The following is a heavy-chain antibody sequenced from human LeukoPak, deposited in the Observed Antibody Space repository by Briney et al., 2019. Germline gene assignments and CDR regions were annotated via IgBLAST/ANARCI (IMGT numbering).Heavy chain of an antibody. CDR1: GFTFSSYG. Sequence: GGSLRLSCAASGFTFSSYGMHWVRQAPGKGLEWVAVISYDGSNKYYADSVKGRFTISRDNSKNTLYLQMNSLRAEDTAVYYCAKEFFYGDPSVYFDYSGQGTLVTVSS. D-gene: IGHD4-17*01. J-gene: IGHJ4*02. V-gene: IGHV3-30*18. CDR2: ISYDGSNK. CDR3: AKEFFYGDPSVYFDY.